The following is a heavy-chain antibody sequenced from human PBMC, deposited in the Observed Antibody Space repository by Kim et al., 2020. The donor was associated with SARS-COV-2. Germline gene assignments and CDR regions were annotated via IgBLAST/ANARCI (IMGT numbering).Heavy chain of an antibody. J-gene: IGHJ3*02. V-gene: IGHV3-9*01. CDR2: ISWNSGSI. CDR1: GFTFDDYA. Sequence: GGSLRLSCAASGFTFDDYAMHWVRQAPGKGLEWVSGISWNSGSIGYADSVKGRFTISRDNAKNSLYLQMNSLRAEDTALYYCAKLSCSGGSCYVAAFDI. D-gene: IGHD2-15*01. CDR3: AKLSCSGGSCYVAAFDI.